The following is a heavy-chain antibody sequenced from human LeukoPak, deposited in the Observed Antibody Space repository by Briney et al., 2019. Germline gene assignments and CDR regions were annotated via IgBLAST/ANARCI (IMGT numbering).Heavy chain of an antibody. CDR1: GFTFSDYY. D-gene: IGHD2-15*01. Sequence: GGSLRLSCAASGFTFSDYYMSWVRQAPGKGLEWVSAISGSGGSTYYADSVKGRFTISRDNSKNTLYLQMNSLRAEDTAVYYCAKGGGVVVVAATRGYNWFDPWGQGTLVTVSS. V-gene: IGHV3-23*01. J-gene: IGHJ5*02. CDR2: ISGSGGST. CDR3: AKGGGVVVVAATRGYNWFDP.